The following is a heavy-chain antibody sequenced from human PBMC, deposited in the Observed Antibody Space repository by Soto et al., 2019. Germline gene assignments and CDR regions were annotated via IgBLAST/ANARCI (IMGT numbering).Heavy chain of an antibody. Sequence: GGSLRLSCAASGFNFNSYTINWVRQAPGKRLEWLSSISSSGYIFSTDSVRGRFTISRDNAKNSVYLQINSLRAEDTAVYFCARDCSGGSCYHGMDVWGQGTTVTAP. J-gene: IGHJ6*02. CDR1: GFNFNSYT. V-gene: IGHV3-21*01. CDR2: ISSSGYI. D-gene: IGHD2-15*01. CDR3: ARDCSGGSCYHGMDV.